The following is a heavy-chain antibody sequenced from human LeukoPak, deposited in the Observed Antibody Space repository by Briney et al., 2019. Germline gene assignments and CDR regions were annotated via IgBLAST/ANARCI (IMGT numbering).Heavy chain of an antibody. J-gene: IGHJ6*03. CDR3: ASGPYSSSSPYYYYYYMDV. Sequence: ASVKVSCKASGYTFTGYYMHWVRQAPGQGLEWMGWINPNSGGTNYAQEFQGRVTMTRDTSISTAYMELSRLRSDDTAVYYCASGPYSSSSPYYYYYYMDVWGKGTTVTVSS. D-gene: IGHD6-6*01. V-gene: IGHV1-2*02. CDR2: INPNSGGT. CDR1: GYTFTGYY.